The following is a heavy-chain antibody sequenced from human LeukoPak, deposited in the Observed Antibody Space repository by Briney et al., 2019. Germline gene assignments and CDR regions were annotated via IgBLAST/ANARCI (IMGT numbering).Heavy chain of an antibody. CDR3: AKGMRWELPLAY. CDR2: ISGSGGDST. CDR1: GFSFSSFA. D-gene: IGHD2-15*01. J-gene: IGHJ4*02. V-gene: IGHV3-23*01. Sequence: PGGSLRLSCAASGFSFSSFAMSWVHQAPGKGLEWVSAISGSGGDSTYYADSVKGRFTISRDNSKNTLYLQMNSLRAEETAVYYCAKGMRWELPLAYWGQGTLVTVSS.